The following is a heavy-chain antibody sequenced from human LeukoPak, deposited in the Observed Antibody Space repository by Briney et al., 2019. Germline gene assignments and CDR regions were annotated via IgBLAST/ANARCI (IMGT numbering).Heavy chain of an antibody. V-gene: IGHV4-34*01. CDR3: ARGRGRNYYYYMDV. J-gene: IGHJ6*03. CDR2: INHSGST. Sequence: SETLSLTCAVYGGSFSGYYWSWIRQPPGKGLEWIGEINHSGSTNYNPSLKSRVTISVDTSKNQFSLKLSSVTAADTAVYYCARGRGRNYYYYMDVWGKGTTVTVSS. D-gene: IGHD2-15*01. CDR1: GGSFSGYY.